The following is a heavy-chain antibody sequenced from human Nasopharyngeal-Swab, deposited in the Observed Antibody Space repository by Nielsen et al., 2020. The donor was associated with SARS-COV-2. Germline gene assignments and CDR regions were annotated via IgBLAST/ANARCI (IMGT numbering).Heavy chain of an antibody. V-gene: IGHV1-18*01. CDR1: GYTFTSYG. D-gene: IGHD2-2*01. Sequence: GESLKISCAASGYTFTSYGISWVRQAPGQWLEWMGWISAYNGNTNYAQKLQGRVTMTTDTSTSTAYMELRSLRSDDTAVYYCARDLPPIVVVPAAKTLGYNRFDPWGQGTLVTVSS. CDR3: ARDLPPIVVVPAAKTLGYNRFDP. J-gene: IGHJ5*02. CDR2: ISAYNGNT.